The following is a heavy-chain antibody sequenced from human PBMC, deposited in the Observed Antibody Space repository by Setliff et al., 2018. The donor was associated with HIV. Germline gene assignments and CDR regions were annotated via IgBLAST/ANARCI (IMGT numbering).Heavy chain of an antibody. J-gene: IGHJ6*03. CDR2: IIPIFGTA. D-gene: IGHD6-19*01. Sequence: SGKVSCKASGYTFTNYYIHWVRQAPGQGLEWMGRIIPIFGTANYAQKFQGRVTITADKSTSTAYMELSSLRSEDTAVYYCARDGDSSGWYGYYYYMDVWGKGPRSPSP. CDR1: GYTFTNYY. V-gene: IGHV1-69*06. CDR3: ARDGDSSGWYGYYYYMDV.